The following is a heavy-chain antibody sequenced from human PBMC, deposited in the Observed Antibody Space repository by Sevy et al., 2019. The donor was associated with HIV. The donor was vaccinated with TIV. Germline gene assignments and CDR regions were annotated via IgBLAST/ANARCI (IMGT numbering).Heavy chain of an antibody. CDR1: GFTFSSYA. CDR2: ISYDGSNK. D-gene: IGHD2-15*01. V-gene: IGHV3-30-3*01. CDR3: ARDGVDCRGGSCYHLFDY. Sequence: GESLKISCGASGFTFSSYAMHWVRQAPGKGLEWVAVISYDGSNKYYADSVKGRFTISRDNSKNTLYLQMNSLRAEDTAVYYCARDGVDCRGGSCYHLFDYWGQGTLVTVSS. J-gene: IGHJ4*02.